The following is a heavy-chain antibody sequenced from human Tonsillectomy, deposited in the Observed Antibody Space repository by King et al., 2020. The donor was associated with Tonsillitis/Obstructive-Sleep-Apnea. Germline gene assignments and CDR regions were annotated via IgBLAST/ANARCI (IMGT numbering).Heavy chain of an antibody. CDR2: ISYDGSDK. V-gene: IGHV3-30*18. D-gene: IGHD1-26*01. Sequence: VQLVESGGGVVQPVRSLRLSCAASGFTFSNYGMHWVRQAPGKGLEWVAVISYDGSDKYYADSVKGRFTISRDNSKNTLYLEMNSLRAEDTAVYYCAKVSGSYFLREAFDIWGQGTMVTVSS. J-gene: IGHJ3*02. CDR1: GFTFSNYG. CDR3: AKVSGSYFLREAFDI.